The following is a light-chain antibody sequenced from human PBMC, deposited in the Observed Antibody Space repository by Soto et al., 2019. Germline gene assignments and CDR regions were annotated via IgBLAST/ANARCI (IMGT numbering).Light chain of an antibody. CDR2: GAS. CDR1: QSVSSSY. CDR3: QQYKNWPL. Sequence: EIVLTQSPGTLSLSPGERATLSCRASQSVSSSYLAWYQQKPGQAPRLLIYGASSRAAGIPDRFSGSGSGTKFTLSISSLQSEDFAVYYCQQYKNWPLFGQGTRLEVK. J-gene: IGKJ5*01. V-gene: IGKV3-20*01.